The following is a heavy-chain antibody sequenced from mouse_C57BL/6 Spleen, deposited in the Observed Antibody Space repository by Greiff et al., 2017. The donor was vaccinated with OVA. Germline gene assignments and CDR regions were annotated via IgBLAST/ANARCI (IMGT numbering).Heavy chain of an antibody. V-gene: IGHV1-52*01. J-gene: IGHJ1*03. D-gene: IGHD3-2*02. CDR3: GRSGDLAYFDV. Sequence: VQLQQPGAELVRPGSSVKLSCKASGYTFPSYWLHWVKPRPIQGLAWIGHIDPSDSDTHYNQKFKDKATLTVDKASSTAYMQLSSLTSEDSAVYYCGRSGDLAYFDVWGTGTTVTVSS. CDR2: IDPSDSDT. CDR1: GYTFPSYW.